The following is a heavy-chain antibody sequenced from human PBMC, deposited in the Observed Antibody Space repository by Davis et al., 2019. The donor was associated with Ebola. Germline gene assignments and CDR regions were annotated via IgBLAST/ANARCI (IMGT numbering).Heavy chain of an antibody. CDR2: IYYSGST. CDR3: ATARIAARYYFDY. V-gene: IGHV4-31*03. Sequence: SETLSLTCTVSGGSISSGGYYWSWIRQHPGKGLEWIGYIYYSGSTYYNPSLKSRVTISVDTSKNQFSLKLSSVTAADTAVYYCATARIAARYYFDYWGQGTLVTVSS. J-gene: IGHJ4*02. CDR1: GGSISSGGYY. D-gene: IGHD6-6*01.